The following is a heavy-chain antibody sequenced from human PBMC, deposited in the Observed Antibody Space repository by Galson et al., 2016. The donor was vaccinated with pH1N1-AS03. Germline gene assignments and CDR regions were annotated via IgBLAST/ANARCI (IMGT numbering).Heavy chain of an antibody. CDR2: VTWNSDKM. CDR1: GFTFDDYT. J-gene: IGHJ4*02. Sequence: SLRLSCAASGFTFDDYTMHWARQVPGKGLEWLSSVTWNSDKMVYADSVKVRFTTSRDNAKNTLDLQMNSLRTEDTALYYCVKGAGRYSRSGYFDYWGQGTLVTVSS. D-gene: IGHD6-25*01. V-gene: IGHV3-9*01. CDR3: VKGAGRYSRSGYFDY.